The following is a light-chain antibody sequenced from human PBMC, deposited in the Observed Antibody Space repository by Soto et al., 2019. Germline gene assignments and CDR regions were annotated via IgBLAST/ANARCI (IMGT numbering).Light chain of an antibody. CDR1: SSDVGGYNY. Sequence: QSALTQPASVSGSPGQSITISCTGTSSDVGGYNYVSWYQQHPGKAPKLMIYEVSNRPSGVSNRFSGSKSGNTASLTTSGLQAEDEADYYCSSYISSSTVVFCGGHKLTVL. CDR3: SSYISSSTVV. J-gene: IGLJ2*01. CDR2: EVS. V-gene: IGLV2-14*01.